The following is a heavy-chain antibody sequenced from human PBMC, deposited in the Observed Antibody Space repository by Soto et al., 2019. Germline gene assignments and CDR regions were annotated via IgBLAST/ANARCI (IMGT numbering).Heavy chain of an antibody. CDR2: ISYDGSNK. CDR3: ARFGSGVVVVAAFDY. CDR1: GFTFSSYA. V-gene: IGHV3-30-3*01. Sequence: GGSLRLSCAASGFTFSSYAMHWVRQAPGKGLEWVAVISYDGSNKYYSDAMKGRFTISRDNAKNTLYLQMNSLRAEDTAVYYCARFGSGVVVVAAFDYWGQGTLVTVSS. J-gene: IGHJ4*02. D-gene: IGHD2-15*01.